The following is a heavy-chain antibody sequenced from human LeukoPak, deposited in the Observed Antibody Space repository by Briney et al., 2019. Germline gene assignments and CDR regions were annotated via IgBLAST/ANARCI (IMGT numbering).Heavy chain of an antibody. Sequence: PGASVKVSCKASGGTFSSYTISWVRQAPGQGLEWMGRIIPILGIANYAQKFQGRVTITADKSTSTAYMELSSLRSEDTAVYYCARGEYYYDSSGPEGYYYYYGMDVWGQGTTVTVSS. J-gene: IGHJ6*02. V-gene: IGHV1-69*02. CDR3: ARGEYYYDSSGPEGYYYYYGMDV. CDR2: IIPILGIA. D-gene: IGHD3-22*01. CDR1: GGTFSSYT.